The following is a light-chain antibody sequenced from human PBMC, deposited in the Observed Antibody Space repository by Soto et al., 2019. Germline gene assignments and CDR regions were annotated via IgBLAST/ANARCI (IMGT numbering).Light chain of an antibody. Sequence: QSVLTQPPSVSGAPGQRVTISCTGSSSNIGAGYEVHWFQQLPGTAPKLLIYGNTNRPSGVPDRFSGSKSDTSASLAITGLQPEDEADYYGQSYDSSLSVLYVFGTGTKLTVL. CDR2: GNT. CDR1: SSNIGAGYE. J-gene: IGLJ1*01. CDR3: QSYDSSLSVLYV. V-gene: IGLV1-40*01.